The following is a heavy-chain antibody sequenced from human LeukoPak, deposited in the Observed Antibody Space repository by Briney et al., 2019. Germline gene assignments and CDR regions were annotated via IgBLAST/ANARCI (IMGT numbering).Heavy chain of an antibody. J-gene: IGHJ2*01. V-gene: IGHV3-7*01. D-gene: IGHD1-26*01. CDR1: GFTFSRFW. Sequence: PGGSLRLSCAASGFTFSRFWMSWVRQAPGKGLEWVANMKQDGSVKSYVDSVKGRFTISRDNAKTSLFLQMSSLRVEDSAVYYCARSVYSGYYYSSRYFDLWGRSTLVSVSS. CDR2: MKQDGSVK. CDR3: ARSVYSGYYYSSRYFDL.